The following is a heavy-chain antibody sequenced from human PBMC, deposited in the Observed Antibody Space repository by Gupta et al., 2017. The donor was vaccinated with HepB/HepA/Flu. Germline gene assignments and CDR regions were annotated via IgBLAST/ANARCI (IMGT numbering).Heavy chain of an antibody. CDR1: GFTSSTSN. Sequence: EVQLVESGAGLVQRGGFLKLSCAASGFTSSTSNMDWVRQAPGKGLEWVSYISSSSSTMYYADSVKGRFTISRDNAKNSLYLQMNSLRDEDTAVYYCTRRSSRSKDFWGQGTLVTVSS. V-gene: IGHV3-48*02. D-gene: IGHD1-26*01. J-gene: IGHJ4*02. CDR2: ISSSSSTM. CDR3: TRRSSRSKDF.